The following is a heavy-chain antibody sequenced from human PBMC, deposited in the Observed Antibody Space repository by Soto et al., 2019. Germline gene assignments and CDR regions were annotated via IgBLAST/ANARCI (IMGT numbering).Heavy chain of an antibody. D-gene: IGHD1-1*01. CDR1: GFTVSSYS. CDR3: ARGTTPSYWYFDH. V-gene: IGHV3-21*01. J-gene: IGHJ2*01. CDR2: ISSTSSYI. Sequence: EVQLVESGGGLVKPGGSLRLSCAASGFTVSSYSMNWVRQAPGKGLEWVSSISSTSSYIYYADSVKGRFTISRDNAKNSLYLQVNSLRAEDTAVYYCARGTTPSYWYFDHWGRGTLVTVSS.